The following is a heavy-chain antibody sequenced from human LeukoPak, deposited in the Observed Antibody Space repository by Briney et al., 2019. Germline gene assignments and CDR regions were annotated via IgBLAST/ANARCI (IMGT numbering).Heavy chain of an antibody. CDR2: ISASGGST. CDR3: AKRGVVIRVILVGFHREAYYFDS. CDR1: GITLSNYG. J-gene: IGHJ4*02. D-gene: IGHD3-22*01. Sequence: PGGSLRLSCAVSGITLSNYGMSWVRQAPGKGLEWVAGISASGGSTNYADSVKGRFTNSRDNPKNTLYLQMNSLRAEDTAVYFCAKRGVVIRVILVGFHREAYYFDSWGQGTLVTVSS. V-gene: IGHV3-23*01.